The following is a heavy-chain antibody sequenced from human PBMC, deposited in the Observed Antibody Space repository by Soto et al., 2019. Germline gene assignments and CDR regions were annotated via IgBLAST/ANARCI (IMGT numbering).Heavy chain of an antibody. CDR1: GFTFSNYT. V-gene: IGHV3-30*04. Sequence: GGSLRLSCAASGFTFSNYTMHWVRQAPGKGLEWVALISYDELTKYFPDAVKGRFTNSRDNSQNTLYLQMDSLRAEDTAVYYCAGRSGSSDYWGRGTLVTVSS. J-gene: IGHJ4*02. D-gene: IGHD3-10*01. CDR2: ISYDELTK. CDR3: AGRSGSSDY.